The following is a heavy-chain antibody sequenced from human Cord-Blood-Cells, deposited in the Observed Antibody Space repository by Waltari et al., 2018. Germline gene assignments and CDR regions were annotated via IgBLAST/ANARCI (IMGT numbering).Heavy chain of an antibody. Sequence: QVQLVESGGGVVQPGRSLRLSCAASGFPFSSYGMHWVRQAPGKGLEWVAVISYDGSNKYYADSVKGRFTISRDNSKNTLYLQMNSLRAEDTAVYYCAKPRTGDDFDYWGQGTLVTVSS. V-gene: IGHV3-30*18. CDR3: AKPRTGDDFDY. CDR2: ISYDGSNK. J-gene: IGHJ4*02. CDR1: GFPFSSYG. D-gene: IGHD7-27*01.